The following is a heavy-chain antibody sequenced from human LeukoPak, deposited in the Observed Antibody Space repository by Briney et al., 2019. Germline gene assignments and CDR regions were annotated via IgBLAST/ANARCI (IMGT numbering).Heavy chain of an antibody. J-gene: IGHJ6*03. CDR3: ARVLRVRHYYYMDV. CDR1: GGSISSYY. V-gene: IGHV4-4*07. D-gene: IGHD2/OR15-2a*01. CDR2: IYTSGST. Sequence: SETLSLTCTVSGGSISSYYWSWIRQPAGKGLEWIGRIYTSGSTNYNPSLKSRVTMSVDTSKNQFSLKLSSVTAADTAVYYCARVLRVRHYYYMDVWGKGTTVTISS.